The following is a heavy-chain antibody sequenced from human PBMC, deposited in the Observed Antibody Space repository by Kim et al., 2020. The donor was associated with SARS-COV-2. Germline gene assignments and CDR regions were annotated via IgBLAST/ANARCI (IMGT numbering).Heavy chain of an antibody. V-gene: IGHV4-4*07. CDR1: GAPISSFF. D-gene: IGHD6-19*01. CDR3: ARAGGGGGGWFYY. Sequence: SETLSLTCTVSGAPISSFFWSWIRQPAGKGLEWIGRIHTREGTIYNPSLSSRVTMSMDTSKSQFSLKLSSVTAAATAMYYCARAGGGGGGWFYYWGQGT. CDR2: IHTREGT. J-gene: IGHJ4*02.